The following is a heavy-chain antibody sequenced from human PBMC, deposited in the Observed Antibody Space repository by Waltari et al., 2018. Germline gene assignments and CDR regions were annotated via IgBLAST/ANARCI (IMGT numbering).Heavy chain of an antibody. D-gene: IGHD2-15*01. J-gene: IGHJ6*02. CDR2: IYSGGDT. CDR1: GFTVSSFY. CDR3: ARETGVAVAGYGLDI. V-gene: IGHV3-53*01. Sequence: VHVEESGGGLMQPGGSLRLSCAASGFTVSSFYRAWVRQAPGKGLEWVSLIYSGGDTYYADSVKGRFTISRDNSKNMVYLQMNSLRADDTAVYYCARETGVAVAGYGLDIWGQGTTVTVSS.